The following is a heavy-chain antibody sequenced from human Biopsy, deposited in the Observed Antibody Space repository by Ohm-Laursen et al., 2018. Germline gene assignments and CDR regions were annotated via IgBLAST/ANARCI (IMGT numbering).Heavy chain of an antibody. CDR2: IYSSGIT. CDR3: ARGRGYCGGDCYPTYYYNYGMDV. CDR1: GGSMIHYY. J-gene: IGHJ6*02. D-gene: IGHD2-21*02. Sequence: SDTLSLTCTVSGGSMIHYYWNWIRQSPGKGLEWIAYIYSSGITNYNPSLKSRVTISVDTSKNQFSLKVSSVTAADTAVYYCARGRGYCGGDCYPTYYYNYGMDVWGQGTTVTVSS. V-gene: IGHV4-59*12.